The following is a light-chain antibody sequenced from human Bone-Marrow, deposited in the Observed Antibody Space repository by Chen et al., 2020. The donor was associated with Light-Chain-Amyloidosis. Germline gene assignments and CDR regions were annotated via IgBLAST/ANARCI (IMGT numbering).Light chain of an antibody. CDR2: DAS. J-gene: IGKJ3*01. V-gene: IGKV3-11*01. CDR1: QRVSSY. Sequence: ELVLQQPPATRPLSPGERATLSCRTSQRVSSYLAWYQQKPGQAPRLLIYDASNRATGSPARFSGSGSGTDFILTISSLEPEDFAIYYCQQRSNWRFTFGPGTRVDIK. CDR3: QQRSNWRFT.